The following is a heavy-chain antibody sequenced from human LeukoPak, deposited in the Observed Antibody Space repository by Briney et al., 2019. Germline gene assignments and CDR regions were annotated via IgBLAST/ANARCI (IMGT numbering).Heavy chain of an antibody. Sequence: ETLSLTCAVYGGSFSDYYWSWIRQPPGKGLEWVSAISGSGGSTYYADSVKGRFTISRDNSKNTLYLQMNSLRAEDTAVYYCANEYNWNYAYFDYWGQGTLVTVSS. D-gene: IGHD1-7*01. V-gene: IGHV3-23*01. CDR1: GGSFSDYY. CDR2: ISGSGGST. CDR3: ANEYNWNYAYFDY. J-gene: IGHJ4*02.